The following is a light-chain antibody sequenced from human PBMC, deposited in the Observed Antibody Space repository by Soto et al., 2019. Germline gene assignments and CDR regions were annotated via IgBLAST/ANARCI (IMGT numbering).Light chain of an antibody. CDR1: QGISNY. V-gene: IGKV1-27*01. J-gene: IGKJ1*01. CDR2: AAS. CDR3: QKYNRVPWA. Sequence: DIQMTQSPSSLSASVGDRVTITCRASQGISNYLAWYQQKPGKVPKLLIYAASTSQSGVPSRFSGSVSGTDFTLTISSLQPEDVATYYCQKYNRVPWAFGQGTKVEIK.